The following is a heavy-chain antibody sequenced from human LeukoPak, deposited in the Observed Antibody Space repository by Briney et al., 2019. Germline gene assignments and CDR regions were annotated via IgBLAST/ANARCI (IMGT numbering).Heavy chain of an antibody. CDR2: FDPEDGET. J-gene: IGHJ4*02. CDR3: ATYARYYSSPSGDY. D-gene: IGHD6-13*01. CDR1: GHTLTELS. Sequence: GASVKVSCKVSGHTLTELSMHCVRQAPGKGLEWMGGFDPEDGETIYAQKFQGRVTMTEDTSTDTAYMELSSLRSEDTAVYYCATYARYYSSPSGDYWGQGTLVTVSS. V-gene: IGHV1-24*01.